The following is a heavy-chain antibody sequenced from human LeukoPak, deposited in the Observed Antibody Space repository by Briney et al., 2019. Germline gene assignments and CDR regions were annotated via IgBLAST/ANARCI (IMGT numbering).Heavy chain of an antibody. V-gene: IGHV4-30-4*01. CDR2: IYYSGST. CDR3: ARDQGYCSGGSCYPYYYYGMDV. Sequence: PSQTLSLTCTVSGGSISSGDYYWSWIRQPPGKGLEWIGYIYYSGSTCYNPSLKSRVTISVDTSKNQFSLKLSSVTAADTAVYYCARDQGYCSGGSCYPYYYYGMDVWGQGTTVTVSS. CDR1: GGSISSGDYY. D-gene: IGHD2-15*01. J-gene: IGHJ6*02.